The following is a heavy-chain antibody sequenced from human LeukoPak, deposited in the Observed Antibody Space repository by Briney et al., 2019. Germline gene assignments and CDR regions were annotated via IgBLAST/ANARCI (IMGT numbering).Heavy chain of an antibody. D-gene: IGHD1-26*01. CDR3: ARGPAGWELRGDYWYFDL. Sequence: ASVKVSCKASGGTFNSYAISWVRQAPGQGLEWMGGIIPIFGTANYAQKFQGRVTITADESTSTAYMELSSLRSEDTAVYYCARGPAGWELRGDYWYFDLWGRGTLVTVSS. CDR1: GGTFNSYA. J-gene: IGHJ2*01. V-gene: IGHV1-69*13. CDR2: IIPIFGTA.